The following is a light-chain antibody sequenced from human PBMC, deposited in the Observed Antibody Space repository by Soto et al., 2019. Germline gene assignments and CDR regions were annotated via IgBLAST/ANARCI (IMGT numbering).Light chain of an antibody. V-gene: IGKV1-33*01. CDR3: QQYDNLLFT. Sequence: DIQMTQSPSSLSASVGDRVTITCQVSQDISNYLNWYQQKPGKAPKLLIYDASNLETGVPSRFSGRGSGTDFTFTISSLQPEDIATYYCQQYDNLLFTFGPGTKVDIK. CDR1: QDISNY. J-gene: IGKJ3*01. CDR2: DAS.